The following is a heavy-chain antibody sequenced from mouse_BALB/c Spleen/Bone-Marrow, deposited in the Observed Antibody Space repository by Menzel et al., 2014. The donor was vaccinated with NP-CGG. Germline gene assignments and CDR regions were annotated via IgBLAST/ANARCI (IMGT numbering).Heavy chain of an antibody. CDR3: ARSYDGYPYAMNY. CDR1: GYLFTSYY. J-gene: IGHJ4*01. D-gene: IGHD2-3*01. CDR2: FDPFNGGT. Sequence: EVKLMESGPELMKPGASVKISCKASGYLFTSYYMHWAKQSHGESLEWIGYFDPFNGGTSYNQKFKGKATLTVDKSSSTAYMHLSSLTSEDSAVYFCARSYDGYPYAMNYWGQGTSVTVSS. V-gene: IGHV1S135*01.